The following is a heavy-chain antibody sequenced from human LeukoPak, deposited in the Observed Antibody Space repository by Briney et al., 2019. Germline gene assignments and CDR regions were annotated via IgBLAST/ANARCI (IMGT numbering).Heavy chain of an antibody. CDR2: IYYSGST. V-gene: IGHV4-31*03. CDR1: GGSISSGGYY. Sequence: PSETLSLTCTVSGGSISSGGYYWSWIRQHPGKGLEWIGYIYYSGSTYYNPSLKSRVTISVDTSKNQFSLKLSSVTAAYTAVYYCARSWMVAAPYFDYWGQGTLVTVSS. D-gene: IGHD2-15*01. CDR3: ARSWMVAAPYFDY. J-gene: IGHJ4*02.